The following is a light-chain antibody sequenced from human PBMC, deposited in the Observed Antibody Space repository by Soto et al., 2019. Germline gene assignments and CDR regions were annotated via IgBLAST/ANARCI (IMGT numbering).Light chain of an antibody. CDR3: ASYAGSSFYV. CDR2: HVT. CDR1: SRDVGAYEY. V-gene: IGLV2-8*01. Sequence: QSALTQPPSASGSPGQSVTISCTGTSRDVGAYEYVSWYQQHPGKAPKLIIYHVTKRPSGVPDRFSASKSGNTASLTVSGLQAEDEAEYYCASYAGSSFYVFGTGTKLTVL. J-gene: IGLJ1*01.